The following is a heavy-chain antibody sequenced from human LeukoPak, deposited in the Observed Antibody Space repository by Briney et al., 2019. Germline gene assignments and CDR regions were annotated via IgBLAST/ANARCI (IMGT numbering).Heavy chain of an antibody. CDR3: ASYTSSGSYFDY. J-gene: IGHJ4*02. D-gene: IGHD1-26*01. CDR2: IYTSGST. Sequence: SETLSLTCTVSGGSISSYYWSWIRQPAGKGLEGIGRIYTSGSTYYNPSLESRVTISVDNSKNQFSLKLSSVTAADTAVYYCASYTSSGSYFDYWGQGTLVTVSS. CDR1: GGSISSYY. V-gene: IGHV4-4*07.